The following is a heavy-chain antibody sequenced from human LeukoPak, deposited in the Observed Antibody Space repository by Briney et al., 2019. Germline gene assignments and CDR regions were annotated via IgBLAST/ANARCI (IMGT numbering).Heavy chain of an antibody. CDR3: ARDRGGNSFDF. J-gene: IGHJ4*02. Sequence: ASVKVSCKASGYTFTDSYMHWTRQAPGQGLEWLGWINPNSDTNYAQKFQGRVTMTRDTSISSADMELNSLRSDDTGVYYCARDRGGNSFDFWGQGTLVTVSS. CDR2: INPNSDT. CDR1: GYTFTDSY. D-gene: IGHD4-23*01. V-gene: IGHV1-2*02.